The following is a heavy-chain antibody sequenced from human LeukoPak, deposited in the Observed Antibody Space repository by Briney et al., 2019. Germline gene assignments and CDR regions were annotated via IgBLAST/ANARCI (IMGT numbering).Heavy chain of an antibody. V-gene: IGHV3-74*01. J-gene: IGHJ4*02. CDR3: ARDSVEWYIFDY. D-gene: IGHD3-3*01. Sequence: GGSLRLSGAASEFTFSSYWTHWVRQAPGKGPVWGARTNRDGRSTAYADSVKGRFTISKDNAKNTLYLLMNSLRAEDTAVYYCARDSVEWYIFDYWGQGTLVTVSS. CDR2: TNRDGRST. CDR1: EFTFSSYW.